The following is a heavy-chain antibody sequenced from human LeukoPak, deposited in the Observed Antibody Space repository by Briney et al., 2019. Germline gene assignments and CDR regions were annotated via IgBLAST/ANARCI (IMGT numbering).Heavy chain of an antibody. D-gene: IGHD2-15*01. CDR2: IYYSGST. CDR1: GGSISSYY. Sequence: SETLSLTCTVSGGSISSYYWSWIRQPPGKGLEWIGYIYYSGSTNYNPSLKSRATISVDTSKNQFSLKLSSVTAADTAVYYCARDFLGYCSGDSCPNWFDPWGQGTLVTVSS. J-gene: IGHJ5*02. V-gene: IGHV4-59*01. CDR3: ARDFLGYCSGDSCPNWFDP.